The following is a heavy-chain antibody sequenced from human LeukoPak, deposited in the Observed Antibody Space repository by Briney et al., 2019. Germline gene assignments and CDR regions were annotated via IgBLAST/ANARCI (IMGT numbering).Heavy chain of an antibody. J-gene: IGHJ4*02. CDR3: ARDQDWPPRISNFDY. Sequence: PGGSLRLSCAASGFTVSSNYMSWVRQAPGKGLEWVSGISGSGGKTYYADSVKGRFTISRENSKNTLYLQMNSLRAEDTAVYYCARDQDWPPRISNFDYWGQGTLVTVSS. CDR2: ISGSGGKT. D-gene: IGHD2-15*01. CDR1: GFTVSSNY. V-gene: IGHV3-23*01.